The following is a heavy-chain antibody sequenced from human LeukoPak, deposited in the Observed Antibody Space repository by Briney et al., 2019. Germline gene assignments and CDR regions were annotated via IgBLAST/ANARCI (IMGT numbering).Heavy chain of an antibody. CDR3: ARPIWFGELFEPDY. V-gene: IGHV3-66*04. CDR2: IYSGGST. D-gene: IGHD3-10*01. J-gene: IGHJ4*02. CDR1: GFTVSSNY. Sequence: GGSLRLSCAASGFTVSSNYMSWVRQAPGKGLEWVSVIYSGGSTYYADSVKGRFTISRDNSKNTLYLQMNSLRAEDTAVYYCARPIWFGELFEPDYWGQGTLVTVSS.